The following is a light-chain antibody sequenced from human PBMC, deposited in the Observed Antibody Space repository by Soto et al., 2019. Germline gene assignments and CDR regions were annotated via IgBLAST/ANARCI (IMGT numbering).Light chain of an antibody. CDR3: QQRNNWPPSIT. J-gene: IGKJ5*01. V-gene: IGKV3-11*01. CDR2: DAS. Sequence: EIVLTQSPATLSLSPGERATLSCRASQSVGGHLAWYQQKPGQAPRLLIYDASGRATGIPARFSGSGSETDFTLTISSREPDDFAVYYCQQRNNWPPSITFGQGTRLEIK. CDR1: QSVGGH.